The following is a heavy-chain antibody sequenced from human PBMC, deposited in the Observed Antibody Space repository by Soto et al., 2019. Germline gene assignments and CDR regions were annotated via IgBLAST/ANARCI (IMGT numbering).Heavy chain of an antibody. CDR3: ARAYCSGGSCWAWSNWFDP. J-gene: IGHJ5*02. CDR1: GDSISSSSYY. V-gene: IGHV4-39*01. CDR2: IYYSGST. D-gene: IGHD2-15*01. Sequence: SSETLSLTCTVSGDSISSSSYYWGWIRQPPGKGLEWIGSIYYSGSTYYNPSLKSRVTISVDTSKNQFSLKLSSVTAADTAVYYCARAYCSGGSCWAWSNWFDPWGQGTLVTVSS.